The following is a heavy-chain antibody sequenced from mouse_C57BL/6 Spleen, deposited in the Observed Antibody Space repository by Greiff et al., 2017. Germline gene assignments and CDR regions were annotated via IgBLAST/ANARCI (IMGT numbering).Heavy chain of an antibody. CDR1: GFNIKDYY. CDR2: IDPEDGET. J-gene: IGHJ4*01. D-gene: IGHD2-1*01. V-gene: IGHV14-2*01. CDR3: APIYYGNYSYAMDY. Sequence: EVQLQQSGAELVKPGASVKLSCTASGFNIKDYYMHWVKQRTEQGLEWIGRIDPEDGETKYAPKFQGKATITADTSSNTAYLQLHSLTSEDTAVYYCAPIYYGNYSYAMDYWGQGTSVTVSS.